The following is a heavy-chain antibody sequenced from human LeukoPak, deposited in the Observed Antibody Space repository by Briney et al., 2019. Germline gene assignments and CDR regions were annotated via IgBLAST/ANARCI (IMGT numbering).Heavy chain of an antibody. CDR2: MNPNSGNT. CDR1: GYTFTSYA. D-gene: IGHD1-26*01. Sequence: ASVKVSCKASGYTFTSYAMNWVRQATGQGLEWMGWMNPNSGNTGYAQKFQGRVTITRNTSISTAYMELSSLRSEDTAVYYCARGIGSLGAFDIWGQGTMVTVSS. V-gene: IGHV1-8*03. CDR3: ARGIGSLGAFDI. J-gene: IGHJ3*02.